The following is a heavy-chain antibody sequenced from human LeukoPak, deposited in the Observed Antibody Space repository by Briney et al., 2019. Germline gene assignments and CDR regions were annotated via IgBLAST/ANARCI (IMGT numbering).Heavy chain of an antibody. J-gene: IGHJ3*02. D-gene: IGHD5-18*01. Sequence: EASVKVSCKASGYTFTTYSMHWVRQAPGQRPEWMGWINAGNGNTKYSQKFQGRVTITRDTSASTAYMELSSVTSEDTAVYYCARDPSLLSAAMHSTDAFDIWGQGTMVTVSS. CDR3: ARDPSLLSAAMHSTDAFDI. CDR2: INAGNGNT. V-gene: IGHV1-3*01. CDR1: GYTFTTYS.